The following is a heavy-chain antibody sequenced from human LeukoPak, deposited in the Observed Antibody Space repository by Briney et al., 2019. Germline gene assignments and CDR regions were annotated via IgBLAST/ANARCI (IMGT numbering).Heavy chain of an antibody. CDR1: GFTFSSYE. CDR2: ISSSGSTI. D-gene: IGHD3-9*01. Sequence: GGSLRLSCAASGFTFSSYEMNWVRQAPGKGLEWVSYISSSGSTIYYADSVKGRFTISRDNAKNSLYLQMNSLRAEDTAVYYCARDPPIGDILTGYYSGYWGQGTLVTVSS. J-gene: IGHJ4*02. V-gene: IGHV3-48*03. CDR3: ARDPPIGDILTGYYSGY.